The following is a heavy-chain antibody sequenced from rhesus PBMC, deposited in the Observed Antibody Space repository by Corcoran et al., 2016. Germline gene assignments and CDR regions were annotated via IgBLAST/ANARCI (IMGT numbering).Heavy chain of an antibody. D-gene: IGHD3-3*01. Sequence: QVQLQESGPAVVKPSETLSLTCAVSGGSISSSNWWSWIRAAPGQGPDWSGGIYGSGGSTEYHPSLKSRVTISIDTSKNQFSLKLSSVTAADTAVYYCARQEIRITIFGVVNKPFDYWGQGVLVTVSS. V-gene: IGHV4-93*02. CDR1: GGSISSSNW. CDR3: ARQEIRITIFGVVNKPFDY. J-gene: IGHJ4*01. CDR2: IYGSGGST.